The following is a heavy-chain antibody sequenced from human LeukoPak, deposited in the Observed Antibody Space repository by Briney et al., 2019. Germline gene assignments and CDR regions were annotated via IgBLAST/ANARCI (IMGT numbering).Heavy chain of an antibody. Sequence: GGSLRLSCAASGFTFSSYAMSWVRQAPGEGLEWVSGISGSGGTTYHADSVKGRFTISRDISKNTLYLQMNSLRAEDTALYYCARGYYYGSRSYAYFDYWGQGTLVTVSS. CDR1: GFTFSSYA. J-gene: IGHJ4*02. CDR2: ISGSGGTT. CDR3: ARGYYYGSRSYAYFDY. V-gene: IGHV3-23*01. D-gene: IGHD3-10*01.